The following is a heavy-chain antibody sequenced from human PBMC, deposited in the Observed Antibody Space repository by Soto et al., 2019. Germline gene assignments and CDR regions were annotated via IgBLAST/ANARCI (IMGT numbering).Heavy chain of an antibody. CDR1: GGTFSSYA. CDR3: ARGYYYDSSGYYGFLDY. V-gene: IGHV1-69*01. Sequence: QVQLVQSGAEVKKPGSSVKVSCKASGGTFSSYAISWVRQAPGQGLELMGGIIPIFGTANYAQKFQGRVTITADESTSTAYMELSSLRSEDTAVYYCARGYYYDSSGYYGFLDYWGQGTLVTVSS. J-gene: IGHJ4*02. CDR2: IIPIFGTA. D-gene: IGHD3-22*01.